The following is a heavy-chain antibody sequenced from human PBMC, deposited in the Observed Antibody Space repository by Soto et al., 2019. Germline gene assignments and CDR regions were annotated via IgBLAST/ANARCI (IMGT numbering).Heavy chain of an antibody. J-gene: IGHJ4*02. CDR2: ISGSAGST. D-gene: IGHD3-16*01. V-gene: IGHV3-23*01. Sequence: SLRLSCAASGFTFSSYAMSWVRQAPGKGLEWVSAISGSAGSTYYADSVKGRFTISRDNSKNTLYLQMNSLRAEDTAVFYCTKDLWPYLPAGGEFDSWGQGTLVTVSS. CDR1: GFTFSSYA. CDR3: TKDLWPYLPAGGEFDS.